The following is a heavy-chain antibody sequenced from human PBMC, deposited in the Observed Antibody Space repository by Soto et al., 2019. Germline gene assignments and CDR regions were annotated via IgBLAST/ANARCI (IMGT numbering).Heavy chain of an antibody. D-gene: IGHD3-22*01. Sequence: SETLSLTCTVSGGSISSGDYYWSWIRQPPGKGQEWIGYIYYSGSTYYNPSLKSRVTISVDTSKNQFSLKLSSVTAADTAVYYCARGVYYDSSGYYYADDAFDIWGQGTMVTVSS. J-gene: IGHJ3*02. CDR2: IYYSGST. CDR3: ARGVYYDSSGYYYADDAFDI. CDR1: GGSISSGDYY. V-gene: IGHV4-30-4*01.